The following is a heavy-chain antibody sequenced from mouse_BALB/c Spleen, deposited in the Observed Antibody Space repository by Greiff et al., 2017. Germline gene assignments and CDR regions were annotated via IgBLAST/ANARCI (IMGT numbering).Heavy chain of an antibody. D-gene: IGHD2-4*01. J-gene: IGHJ3*01. CDR3: ESHAAYDYDSPWFAY. Sequence: DVQLVESGGGLVKPGGSLKLSCAASGFTFSSYAMSWVRQTPEKRLEWVATISSGGSYTYYPDSVKGRFTISRDNAKNTLYLQMSSLRSEDTAMYYCESHAAYDYDSPWFAYWGQGTLVTVSA. CDR1: GFTFSSYA. CDR2: ISSGGSYT. V-gene: IGHV5-9-3*01.